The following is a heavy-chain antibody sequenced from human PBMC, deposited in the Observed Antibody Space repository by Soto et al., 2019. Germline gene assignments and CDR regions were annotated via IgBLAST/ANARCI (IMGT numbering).Heavy chain of an antibody. J-gene: IGHJ5*02. V-gene: IGHV4-34*01. CDR2: INHSGST. Sequence: SETLSLTCAVYGGSFSGYYWSWIRQPPGKGLEWIGEINHSGSTNYNPSLKSRVTISVDTSKNQFSLKLSSVTAADTAVYYCARAGYYGWFDPWGQGTLVTVSS. CDR3: ARAGYYGWFDP. CDR1: GGSFSGYY. D-gene: IGHD3-3*01.